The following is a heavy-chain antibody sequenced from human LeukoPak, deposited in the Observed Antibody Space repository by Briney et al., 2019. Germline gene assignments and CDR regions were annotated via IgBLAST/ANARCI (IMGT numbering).Heavy chain of an antibody. D-gene: IGHD2-2*01. Sequence: GGSLRLSCAASGFTFSSYWMSWVRQAPGKGLEWVANIKQDGSEKYYVDSVKGRFTISRDNAKNSLYLQMNSLRAEDTAIYYCAKDYADIVVVPDAILDYWGQGTLVTVSS. CDR1: GFTFSSYW. CDR3: AKDYADIVVVPDAILDY. V-gene: IGHV3-7*03. CDR2: IKQDGSEK. J-gene: IGHJ4*02.